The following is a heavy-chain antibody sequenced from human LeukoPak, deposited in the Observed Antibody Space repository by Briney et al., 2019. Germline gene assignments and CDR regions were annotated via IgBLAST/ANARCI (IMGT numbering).Heavy chain of an antibody. CDR1: GGSISSGSYY. Sequence: SETLSLTCTVSGGSISSGSYYWSWVRQPAGNGLEWIGRIYTSGSTNYNPSLKSRVTISVDTSKNQFSLKLSSVTAADTAVYHCARDRYYYDSSGYYYVGAAFDIWGQGTMVTVSS. CDR3: ARDRYYYDSSGYYYVGAAFDI. D-gene: IGHD3-22*01. CDR2: IYTSGST. V-gene: IGHV4-61*02. J-gene: IGHJ3*02.